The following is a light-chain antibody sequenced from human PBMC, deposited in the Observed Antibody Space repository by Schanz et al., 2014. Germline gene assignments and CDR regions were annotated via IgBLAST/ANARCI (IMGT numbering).Light chain of an antibody. CDR3: QQYKSYWT. Sequence: DIQMTQSPSTLSASIGDRVTIPCRASQSIGNWLAWYQHKPGKAPKLLIYDASSLESGVTSRFSGSGSGTEFTLTISSLQPDDFATYYCQQYKSYWTFGQGTKVELK. J-gene: IGKJ1*01. V-gene: IGKV1-5*01. CDR2: DAS. CDR1: QSIGNW.